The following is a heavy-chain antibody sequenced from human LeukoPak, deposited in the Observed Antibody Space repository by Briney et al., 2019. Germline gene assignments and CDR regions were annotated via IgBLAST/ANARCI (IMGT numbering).Heavy chain of an antibody. Sequence: ASETLSLTCTVSGGSISSSSYYWGWIRQPPGKGREWIGSIYYSGSTYYNPSLKSRVTISVDTSKNQFSLKLSSVTAADTAVYYCARHPARCWFDPWGQGTLVTVSS. CDR1: GGSISSSSYY. CDR2: IYYSGST. J-gene: IGHJ5*02. D-gene: IGHD6-6*01. V-gene: IGHV4-39*01. CDR3: ARHPARCWFDP.